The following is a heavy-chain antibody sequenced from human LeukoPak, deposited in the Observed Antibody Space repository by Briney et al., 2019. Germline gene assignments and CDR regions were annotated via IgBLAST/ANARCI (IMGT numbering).Heavy chain of an antibody. V-gene: IGHV3-21*01. J-gene: IGHJ4*02. Sequence: GGSLRLSCAASGFTFSSYSMNWVRQAPGKGLEWVSSISTSSSYIHYADSVKGRFTISRDNAKNSLYLQMNSLRAEDTAVYYCARGTLNIPGEHGAFDYWGQGTLVTVSS. CDR3: ARGTLNIPGEHGAFDY. CDR1: GFTFSSYS. CDR2: ISTSSSYI. D-gene: IGHD1-14*01.